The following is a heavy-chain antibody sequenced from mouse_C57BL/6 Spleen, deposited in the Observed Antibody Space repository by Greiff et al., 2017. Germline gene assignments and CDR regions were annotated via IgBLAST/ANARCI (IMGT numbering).Heavy chain of an antibody. Sequence: VKLVESGPGLVAPSQSLSITCTVSGFPLTSYGVSWVRQPPGKGLEWLGVIWGDGSTNYHSALISRLSISKDNSKSQVFLKLNSLRTDDTATYYCAKGGSRYDSSYDYFDYWGQGTTLTVSS. CDR2: IWGDGST. V-gene: IGHV2-3*01. D-gene: IGHD1-1*01. CDR1: GFPLTSYG. CDR3: AKGGSRYDSSYDYFDY. J-gene: IGHJ2*01.